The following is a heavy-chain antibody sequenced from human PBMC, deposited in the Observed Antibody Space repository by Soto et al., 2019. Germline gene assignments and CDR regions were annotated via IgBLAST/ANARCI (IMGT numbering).Heavy chain of an antibody. CDR2: IYYSGST. D-gene: IGHD3-22*01. V-gene: IGHV4-61*01. J-gene: IGHJ1*01. CDR1: GGSVSSGSYY. Sequence: QVQLQESGPGLVKPSETLSLTCTVSGGSVSSGSYYWSWIRQPPGKGLEWIGYIYYSGSTNYNPSLTRRVTISVYTSKTQYTLKLRSVTAADTAVYYCAREDYYDSSDWGQGTLVTVSS. CDR3: AREDYYDSSD.